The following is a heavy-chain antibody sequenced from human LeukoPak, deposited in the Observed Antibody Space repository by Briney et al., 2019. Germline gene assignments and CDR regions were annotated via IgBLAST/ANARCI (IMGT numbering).Heavy chain of an antibody. J-gene: IGHJ4*02. Sequence: GGSLRLSCAASGFTFNSYPMRWVRQAPGKGLEWVSGITDSGDGTNYADSVKGRFTISRDNSRNTLFLQMNSLRVEDTAVYYCARGCGRPSRCFADWGQGTLVSVSS. CDR1: GFTFNSYP. CDR2: ITDSGDGT. D-gene: IGHD1-26*01. CDR3: ARGCGRPSRCFAD. V-gene: IGHV3-23*01.